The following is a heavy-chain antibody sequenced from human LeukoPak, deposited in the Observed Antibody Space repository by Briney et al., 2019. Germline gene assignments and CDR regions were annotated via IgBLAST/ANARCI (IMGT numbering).Heavy chain of an antibody. CDR2: INHSGST. Sequence: RPSETLSLTCAVYGGSLSGYYWSWIRQPPGKGLEWIGEINHSGSTNYNPSLKSRVTISVDTSKNQFSLKLSSVTAADTAVYYCARQNYGYYYYYYMDVWGKGTTVTISS. D-gene: IGHD3-10*01. CDR3: ARQNYGYYYYYYMDV. J-gene: IGHJ6*03. V-gene: IGHV4-34*01. CDR1: GGSLSGYY.